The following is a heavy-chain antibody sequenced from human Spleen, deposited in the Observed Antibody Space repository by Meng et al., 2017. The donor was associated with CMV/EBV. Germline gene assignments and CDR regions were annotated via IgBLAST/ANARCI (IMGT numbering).Heavy chain of an antibody. D-gene: IGHD5-12*01. CDR1: GSISSSSYY. V-gene: IGHV4-39*07. J-gene: IGHJ4*02. Sequence: GSISSSSYYWGWIRQPPGKGLEWIGSIYYSGSTYYNPSLKSRVTISVDTSKNQFSLKLSSVTAADTAVYYCAREARSGYVGYYFDYWGQGTLVTVSS. CDR3: AREARSGYVGYYFDY. CDR2: IYYSGST.